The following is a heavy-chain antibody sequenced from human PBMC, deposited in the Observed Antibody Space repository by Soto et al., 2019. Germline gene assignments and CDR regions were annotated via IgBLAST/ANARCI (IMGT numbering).Heavy chain of an antibody. V-gene: IGHV1-46*03. Sequence: ASVKVSCKASGYTFTSYYMHWVRQAPGQGLEWMGIINPSGGSTSYAQKFQGRVTMTRDTSTSTVYMELSSLRSEDTAVYYCARDLHYDSSGYHWFYPWGQGTLVTVSS. CDR3: ARDLHYDSSGYHWFYP. D-gene: IGHD3-22*01. CDR1: GYTFTSYY. J-gene: IGHJ5*02. CDR2: INPSGGST.